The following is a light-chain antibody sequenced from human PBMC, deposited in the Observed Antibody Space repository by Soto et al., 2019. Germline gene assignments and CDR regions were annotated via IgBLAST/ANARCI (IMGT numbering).Light chain of an antibody. CDR3: SSFAGSNNFPHV. CDR1: SRDVGGYNY. Sequence: QSVLTQPRSVSGSPGQSVTISCTGTSRDVGGYNYVSWYQQHPGKAPKLMIYDVSKRPSGVPDRFSGSKSGNTASLTISGLQAEDEADYYCSSFAGSNNFPHVFGAETKVTVL. CDR2: DVS. V-gene: IGLV2-11*01. J-gene: IGLJ1*01.